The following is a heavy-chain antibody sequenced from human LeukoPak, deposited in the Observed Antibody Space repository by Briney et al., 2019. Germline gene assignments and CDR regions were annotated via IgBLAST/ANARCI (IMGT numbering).Heavy chain of an antibody. Sequence: SVKVSCKASGGTFSSYTISWVRQAPGQGLEWMGRIIPILGIANYAQKFQGRVTITADKSTSTAYMELSSLRSEDTAVYYCARGGSDDFWSGYFTRGALGYWGQGTLVTVSS. CDR3: ARGGSDDFWSGYFTRGALGY. CDR1: GGTFSSYT. J-gene: IGHJ4*02. V-gene: IGHV1-69*02. CDR2: IIPILGIA. D-gene: IGHD3-3*01.